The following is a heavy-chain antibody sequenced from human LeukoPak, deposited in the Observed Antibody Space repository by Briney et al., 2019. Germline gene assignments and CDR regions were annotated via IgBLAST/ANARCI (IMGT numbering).Heavy chain of an antibody. CDR1: GLTFSSHW. Sequence: GGSLRLSCAASGLTFSSHWMHWVRQAPGKGLAWLSTVSASGDSTSYADSVKGRFTISRDNSKNALYLQVNSLRADDAALYYCAKSHYYGSGSIDYWGQGTLVTVSS. D-gene: IGHD3-10*01. CDR2: VSASGDST. V-gene: IGHV3-23*01. CDR3: AKSHYYGSGSIDY. J-gene: IGHJ4*02.